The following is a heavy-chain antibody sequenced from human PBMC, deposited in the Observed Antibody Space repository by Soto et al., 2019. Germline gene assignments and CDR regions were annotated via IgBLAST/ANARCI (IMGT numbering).Heavy chain of an antibody. CDR1: GGSISSGGYS. D-gene: IGHD2-2*01. V-gene: IGHV4-30-2*01. CDR3: AGVPDF. CDR2: IYHSGST. J-gene: IGHJ4*02. Sequence: QLQLQESGSGLVKPSQTLSLTCAVSGGSISSGGYSWSWIRQPPGKGLEWMGYIYHSGSTYYNPSPKCRVTISVARSRTQFSLKRSSVTAADTAVYYCAGVPDFWGQGTLVTVSS.